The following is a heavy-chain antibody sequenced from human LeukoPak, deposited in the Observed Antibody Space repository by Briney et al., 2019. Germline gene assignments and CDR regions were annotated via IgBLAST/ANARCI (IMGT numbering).Heavy chain of an antibody. CDR1: GGTLSSYA. V-gene: IGHV1-69*13. CDR3: AREHGNWNYAHDAFDI. CDR2: IIPIFGTA. D-gene: IGHD1-7*01. Sequence: ASVKVSCKASGGTLSSYAISWVRQAPGQGLEWMGGIIPIFGTANYAQKFQGRVTITADESTSTAYMELSSLRSEDTAVYYCAREHGNWNYAHDAFDIWGQGTMVTVSS. J-gene: IGHJ3*02.